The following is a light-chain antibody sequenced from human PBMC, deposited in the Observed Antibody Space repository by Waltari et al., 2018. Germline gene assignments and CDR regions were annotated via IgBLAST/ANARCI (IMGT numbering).Light chain of an antibody. V-gene: IGLV2-23*01. CDR3: CSYAGESRVV. J-gene: IGLJ2*01. CDR2: EAN. Sequence: QSALTQPASVSGSPGQSHTLPCTGTRSNIGAHDFVPWFQQHPGQAPKLIISEANKRPSGVSYRFSGSKSGNTASLTISGLQTEDEADYYCCSYAGESRVVFGGGTKLTVL. CDR1: RSNIGAHDF.